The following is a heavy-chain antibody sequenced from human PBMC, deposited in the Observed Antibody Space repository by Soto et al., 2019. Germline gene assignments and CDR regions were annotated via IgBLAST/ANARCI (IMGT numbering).Heavy chain of an antibody. CDR1: EFTFSSYG. Sequence: QVQLVESGGGVVQPGRSLRLSCAVSEFTFSSYGMHWVRQAPGKGLEWVAVIWYDGSNKYYADSVKGRFTISRDNSKNTLYLQMNSLRAEDTAVYYCARETDPPHVYSRSFYYYGMDVWGQGTTVTVSS. D-gene: IGHD6-13*01. CDR3: ARETDPPHVYSRSFYYYGMDV. J-gene: IGHJ6*02. CDR2: IWYDGSNK. V-gene: IGHV3-33*01.